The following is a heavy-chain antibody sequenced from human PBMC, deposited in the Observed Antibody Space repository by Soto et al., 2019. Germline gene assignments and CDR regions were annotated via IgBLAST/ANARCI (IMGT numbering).Heavy chain of an antibody. V-gene: IGHV4-59*08. D-gene: IGHD3-10*01. J-gene: IGHJ4*02. CDR2: VSYSGST. Sequence: PSETLSLTCTVSGDSISDYYWSWIRQPPGKGLEWIGYVSYSGSTNYNPSLKSRVTISRDTSKNDFSLKLNSVTVADTAVYYCASHHTRSKPLWGQGTLVPVSS. CDR1: GDSISDYY. CDR3: ASHHTRSKPL.